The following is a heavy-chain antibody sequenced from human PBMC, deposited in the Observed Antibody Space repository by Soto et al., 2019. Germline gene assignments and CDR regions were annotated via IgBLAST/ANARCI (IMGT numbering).Heavy chain of an antibody. Sequence: QVQLQQWGAGLLKPSETLSLTCAVYGGSFSGYYWSWIRQPPGKGLEWIGEINHSGSTNYNPSLKSRVTISVDTSKNQFSLKLSSVTAADTAVYYCARGRMVRGVTRNYFDYWGQGTLVTVSS. CDR1: GGSFSGYY. V-gene: IGHV4-34*01. D-gene: IGHD3-10*01. J-gene: IGHJ4*02. CDR3: ARGRMVRGVTRNYFDY. CDR2: INHSGST.